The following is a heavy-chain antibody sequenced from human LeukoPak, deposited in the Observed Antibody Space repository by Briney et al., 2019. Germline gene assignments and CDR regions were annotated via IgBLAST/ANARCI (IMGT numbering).Heavy chain of an antibody. CDR1: GFPFSAYD. CDR3: VRGALPGDNWYFDL. CDR2: FGSAGDT. Sequence: PGGSLRLSCAPSGFPFSAYDMHWVRQAPGKGLEWVSAFGSAGDTYYPGAVEGRFTISRDYATDSLYLQMTSLRAGDTAVYFCVRGALPGDNWYFDLWGRGTLVTVSS. V-gene: IGHV3-13*01. J-gene: IGHJ2*01.